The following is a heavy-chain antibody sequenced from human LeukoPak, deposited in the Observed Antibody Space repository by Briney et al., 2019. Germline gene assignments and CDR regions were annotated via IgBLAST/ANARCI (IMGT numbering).Heavy chain of an antibody. Sequence: PGGSLRLSCAASGFTFSSYGMHWVRQAPGKGLEWVAFIRYDGSNKYYADSLKGRFTISRDNSKNTLFLQMTSLTAEDTAVYYCARVSYSQIYYYMDVWGKGTTVTVSS. D-gene: IGHD4-11*01. J-gene: IGHJ6*03. CDR1: GFTFSSYG. V-gene: IGHV3-30*02. CDR2: IRYDGSNK. CDR3: ARVSYSQIYYYMDV.